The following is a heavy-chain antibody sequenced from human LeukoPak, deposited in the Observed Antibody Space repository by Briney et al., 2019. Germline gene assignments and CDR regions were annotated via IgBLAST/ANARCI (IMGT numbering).Heavy chain of an antibody. CDR3: ARDKVPSFLTGYSPPDY. Sequence: ASVKVSFKASGYTFTSYYMHWVRQAPGQGLEWMGIINPSGGSTSYAQKFQGRVTMTRDTSTSTVYMELSSLRSEDTAVYYCARDKVPSFLTGYSPPDYWGQGTLVTVSS. V-gene: IGHV1-46*01. CDR2: INPSGGST. CDR1: GYTFTSYY. J-gene: IGHJ4*02. D-gene: IGHD3-9*01.